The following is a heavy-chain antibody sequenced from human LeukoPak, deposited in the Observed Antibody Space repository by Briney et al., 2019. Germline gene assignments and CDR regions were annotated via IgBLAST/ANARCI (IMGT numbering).Heavy chain of an antibody. D-gene: IGHD3-22*01. CDR2: IYHSGST. Sequence: SETLSLTCTVSGYSISSGYYWGWIRQPPGKGLEWIGSIYHSGSTCYNPSLKSRVTISVDTSKNQFSLKLSSVTAADTAVYYCARGSSGYYFDYWGQGTLVTVSS. J-gene: IGHJ4*02. CDR3: ARGSSGYYFDY. V-gene: IGHV4-38-2*02. CDR1: GYSISSGYY.